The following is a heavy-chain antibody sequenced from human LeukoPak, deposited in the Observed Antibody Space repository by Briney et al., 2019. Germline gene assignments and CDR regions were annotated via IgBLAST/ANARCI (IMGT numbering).Heavy chain of an antibody. D-gene: IGHD2-2*01. V-gene: IGHV4-59*01. CDR3: ARSDCSSTSCFYYYYMDV. Sequence: PSETLSLTCTVSGGSTSSYYWSWIRQPPGKGLEWIGYIYYSGSTNYNPSLKSRVTISVDTSKNQFSLKLSSVTAADTAVYYCARSDCSSTSCFYYYYMDVWGKGTTVTVSS. CDR2: IYYSGST. J-gene: IGHJ6*03. CDR1: GGSTSSYY.